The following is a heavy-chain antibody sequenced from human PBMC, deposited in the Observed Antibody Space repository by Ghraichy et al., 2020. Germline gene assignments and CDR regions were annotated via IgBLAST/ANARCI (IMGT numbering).Heavy chain of an antibody. CDR2: ISGSGGST. CDR1: GFTFSSYA. V-gene: IGHV3-23*01. J-gene: IGHJ4*02. D-gene: IGHD4-11*01. Sequence: LSLTCAASGFTFSSYAMSWVRQAPGKGLEWVSAISGSGGSTYYADSVKGRFTISRDNSKNTLYLQMNSLRAEDTAVYYCAKPYSNYVAYYFDYWGQGTLVTVSS. CDR3: AKPYSNYVAYYFDY.